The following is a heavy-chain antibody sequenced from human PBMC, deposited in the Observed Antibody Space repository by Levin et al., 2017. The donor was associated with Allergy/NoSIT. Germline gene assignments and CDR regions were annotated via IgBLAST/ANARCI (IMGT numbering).Heavy chain of an antibody. Sequence: GESLKISCKASGYTFTGYYMHWVRQAPGQGLEWMGWINPNSGGTNYAQKFQGRVTMTRDTSISTAYMELSRLRSDDTAVYYCASRAADSGYDYAFDYWGQGTLVTVSS. CDR2: INPNSGGT. CDR3: ASRAADSGYDYAFDY. CDR1: GYTFTGYY. D-gene: IGHD5-12*01. J-gene: IGHJ4*02. V-gene: IGHV1-2*02.